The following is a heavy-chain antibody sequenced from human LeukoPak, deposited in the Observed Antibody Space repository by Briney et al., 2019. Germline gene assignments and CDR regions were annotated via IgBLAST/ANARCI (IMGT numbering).Heavy chain of an antibody. V-gene: IGHV3-23*01. CDR3: AKGLNSGYDWMH. CDR2: ISGSGGST. D-gene: IGHD5-12*01. J-gene: IGHJ4*02. Sequence: GGSLRLSCAASGFTFSSYAMSWVRQAPGKGLEWVSAISGSGGSTYYADSVKSRFTISRDNSKNTLYLQMNSLRAEDTAVYYCAKGLNSGYDWMHWGQGTMVTVSS. CDR1: GFTFSSYA.